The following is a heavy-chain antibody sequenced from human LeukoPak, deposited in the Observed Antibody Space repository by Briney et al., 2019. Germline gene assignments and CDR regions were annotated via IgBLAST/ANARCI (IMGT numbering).Heavy chain of an antibody. V-gene: IGHV3-23*01. J-gene: IGHJ3*02. CDR3: ARVGLGITIFGVVKNAFDI. D-gene: IGHD3-3*01. CDR1: GFTFSNYA. CDR2: ISGSGGST. Sequence: PGGSLRLSCAASGFTFSNYAMSWVRQAPGKGLESVSAISGSGGSTYYADSVKGRFTISRDNSKNTLYLQMNSLRAEDTAVYYSARVGLGITIFGVVKNAFDIWGQGTMVTVSS.